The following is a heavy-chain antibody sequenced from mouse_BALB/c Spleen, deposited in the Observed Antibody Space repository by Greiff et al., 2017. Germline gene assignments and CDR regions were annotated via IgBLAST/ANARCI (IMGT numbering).Heavy chain of an antibody. CDR2: ISYSGST. CDR1: GDSITSGY. CDR3: ARILRYGQAWFAY. Sequence: EVNVVESGPSLVKPSQTLSLTCSVTGDSITSGYWNWIRKFPGNKLEYMGYISYSGSTYYNPSLKSRISITRDTSKNQYYLQLNSVTTEDTATYYCARILRYGQAWFAYWGQGTLVTVSA. V-gene: IGHV3-8*02. J-gene: IGHJ3*01. D-gene: IGHD1-1*02.